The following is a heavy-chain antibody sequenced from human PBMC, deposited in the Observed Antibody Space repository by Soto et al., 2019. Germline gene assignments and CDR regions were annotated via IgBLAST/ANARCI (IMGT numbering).Heavy chain of an antibody. CDR3: ARGLGHSGSYYRDY. CDR2: INHSGST. D-gene: IGHD1-26*01. J-gene: IGHJ4*02. CDR1: GGSFSGYY. V-gene: IGHV4-34*01. Sequence: QVQLQQWGAGLLKPSETLSLTCAVYGGSFSGYYWSWIRQPPGKGLEWIGEINHSGSTNYNPSLKSRVTISVDTSKNQFSLKLSSVTAADTAVYYCARGLGHSGSYYRDYWGQGTLVTVSS.